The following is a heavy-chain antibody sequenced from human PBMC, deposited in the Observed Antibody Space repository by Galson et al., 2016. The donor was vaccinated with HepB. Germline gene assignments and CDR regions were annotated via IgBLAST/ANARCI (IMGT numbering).Heavy chain of an antibody. V-gene: IGHV4-59*01. J-gene: IGHJ5*02. CDR3: ARDPGWHHRWFGP. CDR1: GGSMGGH. Sequence: SETLSLTCTVSGGSMGGHWTWIRQPPGKGLEWIGSIHDSGNTAYNPSPESPVIISIATSKSQFSLKMSAVTAADTALYYCARDPGWHHRWFGPWGQGALVTVSS. CDR2: IHDSGNT.